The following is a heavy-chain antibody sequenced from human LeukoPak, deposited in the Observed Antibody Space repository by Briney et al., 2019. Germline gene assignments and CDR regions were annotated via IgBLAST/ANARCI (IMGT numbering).Heavy chain of an antibody. CDR3: AKGRAGP. CDR1: GLPSSSSP. Sequence: GGSLRLSCAASGLPSSSSPMSWVRQAPGKGLEWVSAISGSGGSTYYADSVKGRFTISRDNSKNTLYLQMNSMRAEDTAVYYCAKGRAGPWGQGTLVTVSS. V-gene: IGHV3-23*01. CDR2: ISGSGGST. J-gene: IGHJ5*02.